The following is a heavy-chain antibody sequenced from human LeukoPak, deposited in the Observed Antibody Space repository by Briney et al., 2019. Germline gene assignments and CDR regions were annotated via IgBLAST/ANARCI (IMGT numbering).Heavy chain of an antibody. Sequence: SQTLSLTCAISGDSVSSNSAAWNWIRQSPSRGLVWLGRSYYRSKWYSDYALSVKSRISINPDTSKNQCSLHLNSVTPEDTAVYYCARDQGYATGWSDAFDFWGQGTMVTVSS. CDR1: GDSVSSNSAA. J-gene: IGHJ3*01. V-gene: IGHV6-1*01. D-gene: IGHD6-19*01. CDR3: ARDQGYATGWSDAFDF. CDR2: SYYRSKWYS.